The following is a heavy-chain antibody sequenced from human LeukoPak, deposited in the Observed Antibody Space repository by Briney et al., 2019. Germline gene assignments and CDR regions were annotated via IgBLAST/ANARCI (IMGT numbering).Heavy chain of an antibody. D-gene: IGHD1-26*01. CDR3: ARARTAGATAYWFVT. V-gene: IGHV1-8*03. Sequence: ASVKVSCKASGYTFTSYDINWVRQASGQGLEWMGWMNPNSGNTGYAQQFQGGVIITRNTSIRTAYMELSSLRSEDTAVYDCARARTAGATAYWFVTSGEGTLVTV. CDR2: MNPNSGNT. CDR1: GYTFTSYD. J-gene: IGHJ5*02.